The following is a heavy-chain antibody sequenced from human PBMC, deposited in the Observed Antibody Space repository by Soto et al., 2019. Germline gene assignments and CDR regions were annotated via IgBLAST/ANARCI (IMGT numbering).Heavy chain of an antibody. CDR1: GGSISSGGYY. J-gene: IGHJ4*02. CDR2: IYYSGST. Sequence: TLSLTCPVSGGSISSGGYYWSWIRQHPGKGLEWIGYIYYSGSTYYNPSLKSRVTISVDTSKNQFSLKLSSVTAADTAVYYCARGSPKLSGWFDYWGQGTLVTVSS. D-gene: IGHD6-19*01. V-gene: IGHV4-31*03. CDR3: ARGSPKLSGWFDY.